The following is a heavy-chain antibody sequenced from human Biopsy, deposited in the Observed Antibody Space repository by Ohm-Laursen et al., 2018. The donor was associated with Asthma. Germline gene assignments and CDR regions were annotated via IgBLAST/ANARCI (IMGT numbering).Heavy chain of an antibody. CDR2: ISYDGSNK. V-gene: IGHV3-30*18. J-gene: IGHJ6*02. Sequence: SLRLSCTASGFTFSSYGMYWVRQAPGKGLEWVAVISYDGSNKYYADSVKGRFTISRDKSKNTLYLQMNSLRAEGTAVYYCAKDTEGRYDFWSGLSYNYYGMDVWGQGTTVTVSS. CDR3: AKDTEGRYDFWSGLSYNYYGMDV. D-gene: IGHD3-3*01. CDR1: GFTFSSYG.